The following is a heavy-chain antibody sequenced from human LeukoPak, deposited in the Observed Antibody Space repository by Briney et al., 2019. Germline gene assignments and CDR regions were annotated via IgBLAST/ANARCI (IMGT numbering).Heavy chain of an antibody. V-gene: IGHV3-21*01. CDR1: GFTFSSYS. J-gene: IGHJ3*02. CDR3: ARQGDQSNHDAFDI. CDR2: ISTSSSYI. Sequence: GGSLRLSCTASGFTFSSYSMNWVRQAPGKGLEWVSSISTSSSYIYYADSVKGRFTISRDNARNSLYLQMNTLRAEDTAVYYCARQGDQSNHDAFDIWGQGTMVTVSS.